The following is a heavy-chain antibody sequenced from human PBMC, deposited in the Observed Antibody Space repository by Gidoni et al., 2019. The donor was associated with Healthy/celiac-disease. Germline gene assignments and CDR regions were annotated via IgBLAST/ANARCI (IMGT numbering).Heavy chain of an antibody. Sequence: EVQLLESGGGLVQPWWSLRLSCDASGFTFSSYAMSWVRQAPGKGLEWVSAISGSGGSTYYADSVKGRFTISRDNSKNTLYLQMNSLRAEDTAVYYCAKEGSGWYRGVYGMDVWGQGTTVTVSS. CDR3: AKEGSGWYRGVYGMDV. V-gene: IGHV3-23*01. CDR1: GFTFSSYA. J-gene: IGHJ6*02. D-gene: IGHD6-19*01. CDR2: ISGSGGST.